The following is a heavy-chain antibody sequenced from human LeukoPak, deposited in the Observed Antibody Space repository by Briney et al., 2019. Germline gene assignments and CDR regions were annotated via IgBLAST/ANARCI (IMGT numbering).Heavy chain of an antibody. CDR1: GGSISSYY. CDR3: ARNGLYYFDY. V-gene: IGHV4-59*01. D-gene: IGHD1-1*01. CDR2: IYYSGST. Sequence: SETLSLTCTVSGGSISSYYWSWIRQPPGKGLEWIGYIYYSGSTNFNPSLKSRVTIPVDTSKNQFSLKLSSVTAADTAVYYCARNGLYYFDYWGQGTLVTVSS. J-gene: IGHJ4*02.